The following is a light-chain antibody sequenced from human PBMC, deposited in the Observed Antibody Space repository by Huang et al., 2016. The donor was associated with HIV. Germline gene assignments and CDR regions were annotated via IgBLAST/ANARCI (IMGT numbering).Light chain of an antibody. CDR3: QQSSSWPPVT. J-gene: IGKJ5*01. CDR1: QSVSSH. V-gene: IGKV3-11*01. Sequence: EIVLTQSPATLSLSPGERATLSCRASQSVSSHLAWYQQKPGQAPRRLIYDASNRATGIPARFSGSGSGTDFTLTISGLEPEDFAVYYCQQSSSWPPVTFGQGTRLEIK. CDR2: DAS.